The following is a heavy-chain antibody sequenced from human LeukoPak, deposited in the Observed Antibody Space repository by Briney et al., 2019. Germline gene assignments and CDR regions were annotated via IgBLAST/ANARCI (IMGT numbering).Heavy chain of an antibody. CDR1: GFTFSDYY. D-gene: IGHD3-10*01. CDR3: ARDITYGSAPFDY. V-gene: IGHV3-11*01. Sequence: GGSLRLSCAASGFTFSDYYMSWIRQAPGKGLEWVSYISSSGSTIYYADSVKGRFTISRDNAKNSLYLQMNSLRAEDTAVYYCARDITYGSAPFDYWGQGTLVTVSS. CDR2: ISSSGSTI. J-gene: IGHJ4*02.